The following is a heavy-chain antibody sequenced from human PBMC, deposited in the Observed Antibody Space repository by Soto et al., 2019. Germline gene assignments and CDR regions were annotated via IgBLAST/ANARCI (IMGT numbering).Heavy chain of an antibody. CDR1: GFTFSSYA. CDR2: IGSKGGST. D-gene: IGHD5-18*01. V-gene: IGHV3-64*01. CDR3: ARGYGYYFDY. Sequence: EVQLVESGGGLVQPGGSLRLSCAASGFTFSSYAMHWVRQAPGRGLEYVLVIGSKGGSTNYANSVKGRFTISRDNSKNPLYLQMGSLRAEDMAVYYCARGYGYYFDYWGQGTLVTVSS. J-gene: IGHJ4*02.